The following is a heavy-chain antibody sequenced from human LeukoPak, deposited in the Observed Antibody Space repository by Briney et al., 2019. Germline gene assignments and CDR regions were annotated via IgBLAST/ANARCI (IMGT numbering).Heavy chain of an antibody. D-gene: IGHD5-24*01. CDR2: ISSNGGST. CDR3: ARPRDGYNYGAFDI. CDR1: GFPFSIYA. Sequence: GGSLRLSCSASGFPFSIYAMHWVRQAPGKGLEFVSAISSNGGSTLYADSVKGRFTISRDNAKNSLYLQMNSLRDEDTAVYYCARPRDGYNYGAFDIWGQGTMVTVSS. J-gene: IGHJ3*02. V-gene: IGHV3-64*04.